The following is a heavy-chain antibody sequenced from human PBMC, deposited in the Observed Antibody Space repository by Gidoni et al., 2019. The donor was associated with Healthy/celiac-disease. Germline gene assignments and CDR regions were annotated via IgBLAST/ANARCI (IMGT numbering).Heavy chain of an antibody. D-gene: IGHD2-15*01. J-gene: IGHJ1*01. CDR3: ARAPTLRSGGLYFQH. Sequence: QVQLVQSGAEVTKPGASVKVSCKASGYTFTSYYMHWVRQAPGQGLEWMGIINPSGGSTSYAQKFEGRVTMTRDTSTSTVYMELTSLRSEDTAVYYCARAPTLRSGGLYFQHWGQGTLVTVSS. CDR2: INPSGGST. CDR1: GYTFTSYY. V-gene: IGHV1-46*01.